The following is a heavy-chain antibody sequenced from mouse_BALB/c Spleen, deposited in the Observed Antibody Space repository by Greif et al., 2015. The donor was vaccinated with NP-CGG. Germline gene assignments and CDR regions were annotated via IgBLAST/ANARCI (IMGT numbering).Heavy chain of an antibody. CDR1: GFNIKDYY. J-gene: IGHJ3*01. D-gene: IGHD2-1*01. Sequence: EVQVVESGAELVRPGALVKLSCKASGFNIKDYYMHWVKQRPEQGLEWIGWIDPENGNTIYDPKFQGKASITADTSSNTAYLQLSSLTSEDTAVYYCARSRGNYVFAYWGQGTLVTVSA. V-gene: IGHV14-1*02. CDR2: IDPENGNT. CDR3: ARSRGNYVFAY.